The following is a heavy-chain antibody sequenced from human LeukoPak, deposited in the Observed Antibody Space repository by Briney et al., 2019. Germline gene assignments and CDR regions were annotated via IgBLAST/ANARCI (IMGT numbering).Heavy chain of an antibody. CDR1: GGSISSGDYY. D-gene: IGHD3-3*01. V-gene: IGHV4-30-4*01. Sequence: SQTLSLTCTVSGGSISSGDYYWSWIRQPPGKGLEWIGYIYYSGSTYYNPSLKSRVTISVDTSKNQFSLKLSSVTAADTAVYYCARDRQLGNYDFWSGYYNNWFDPWGQGTLVTVSS. CDR2: IYYSGST. J-gene: IGHJ5*02. CDR3: ARDRQLGNYDFWSGYYNNWFDP.